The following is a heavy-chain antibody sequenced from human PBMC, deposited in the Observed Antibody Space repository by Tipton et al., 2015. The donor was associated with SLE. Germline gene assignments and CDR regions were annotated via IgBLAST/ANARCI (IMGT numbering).Heavy chain of an antibody. CDR1: GYTFTSYD. CDR2: MNTNRGNT. CDR3: AGGSIIGTIPYGMDV. D-gene: IGHD3-10*01. J-gene: IGHJ6*02. V-gene: IGHV1-8*01. Sequence: QSGPEVKRPGASVKVSCKASGYTFTSYDINWVRQATGQGLEWMAWMNTNRGNTGYAQKFQGRVIMTRNSSISTAYMELSSLRSEDTAVYYCAGGSIIGTIPYGMDVWGQETTVTVSS.